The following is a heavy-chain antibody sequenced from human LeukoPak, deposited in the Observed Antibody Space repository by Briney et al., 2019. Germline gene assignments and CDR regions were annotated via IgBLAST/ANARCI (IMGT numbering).Heavy chain of an antibody. Sequence: SRTLSLTCTVSGGSISSGGYYWSWIRQHPGKGLEWIGYIYYSGSTYYNPSLKSRVTISVDTSKNQFSLKLSSVTAADTAVYYCARDWMSGMDVRGQGTTVTVSS. CDR2: IYYSGST. D-gene: IGHD2-2*03. CDR1: GGSISSGGYY. J-gene: IGHJ6*02. V-gene: IGHV4-31*03. CDR3: ARDWMSGMDV.